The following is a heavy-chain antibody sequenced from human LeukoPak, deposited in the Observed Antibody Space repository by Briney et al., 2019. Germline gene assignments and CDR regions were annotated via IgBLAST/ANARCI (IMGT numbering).Heavy chain of an antibody. CDR3: ARDKRYCSGGSCPNNWFDP. Sequence: ASVKVSCKASGYTFTGYYMHWVRQAPGQGLEWMGRINPNSGCTNYAQKFQGRVTMTRDTSISTAYMELSRLRSDDTAVYYCARDKRYCSGGSCPNNWFDPWGQGTLVTVSS. J-gene: IGHJ5*02. D-gene: IGHD2-15*01. V-gene: IGHV1-2*06. CDR2: INPNSGCT. CDR1: GYTFTGYY.